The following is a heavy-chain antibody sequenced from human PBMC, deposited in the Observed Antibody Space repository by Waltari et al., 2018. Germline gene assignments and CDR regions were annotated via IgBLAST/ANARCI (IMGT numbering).Heavy chain of an antibody. J-gene: IGHJ4*02. D-gene: IGHD5-12*01. V-gene: IGHV3-72*01. CDR3: ARGATGAGYSGYDYTY. Sequence: EVQLVESGGGLVQPGGSLRLSCAASGFSVRDHYMDWVRQAPGKGLELVGGIKNKANSDITEYAASVNVRFTISRNDSQNSLYLQIKSLKTDDTAVYYCARGATGAGYSGYDYTYWGQGTLVTVSS. CDR1: GFSVRDHY. CDR2: IKNKANSDIT.